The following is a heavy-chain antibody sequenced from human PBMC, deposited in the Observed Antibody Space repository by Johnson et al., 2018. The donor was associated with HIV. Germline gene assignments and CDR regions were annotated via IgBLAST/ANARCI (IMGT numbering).Heavy chain of an antibody. Sequence: VQLVESGGGLVQPGGSLRLSCAASGFTFSSYAMHWVRQASGKGLEWVGRIRSKANSYATAYAASVKGRFTISRDDSKNTAYVQMNSLKTEDTAVYYCTRTGGFDDGDYGAFDIWGQGTMVTVSS. CDR3: TRTGGFDDGDYGAFDI. CDR2: IRSKANSYAT. CDR1: GFTFSSYA. J-gene: IGHJ3*02. D-gene: IGHD4-17*01. V-gene: IGHV3-73*01.